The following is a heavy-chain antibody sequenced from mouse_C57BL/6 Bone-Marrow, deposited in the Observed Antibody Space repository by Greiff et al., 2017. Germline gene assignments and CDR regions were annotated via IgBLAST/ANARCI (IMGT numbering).Heavy chain of an antibody. V-gene: IGHV1-69*01. J-gene: IGHJ3*01. CDR2: IDPSDSYT. CDR3: AIIYYGNYAAWFAY. CDR1: GYTFTSYW. D-gene: IGHD2-1*01. Sequence: QVQLQQSGAELVMPGASVKLSCKASGYTFTSYWMHWVKQRPGQGLEWIGEIDPSDSYTNYNQKFKGKSTLTVDKSSSTAYMQLSSLTSEDSAVYYCAIIYYGNYAAWFAYWGQGTLVTVSA.